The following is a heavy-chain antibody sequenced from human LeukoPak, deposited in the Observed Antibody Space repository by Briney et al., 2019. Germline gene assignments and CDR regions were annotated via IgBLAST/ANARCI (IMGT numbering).Heavy chain of an antibody. CDR3: SRRESGSYWVY. J-gene: IGHJ4*02. D-gene: IGHD1-26*01. V-gene: IGHV3-48*03. Sequence: GGSLRLSCAASGFTFSSFEMKWVRQAPGRGLEWLSHISTSGGTKYYADSVKGRFTISRDNAQNSLYLQMDSLRVEDTATYFCSRRESGSYWVYWGQGTLVTVSS. CDR1: GFTFSSFE. CDR2: ISTSGGTK.